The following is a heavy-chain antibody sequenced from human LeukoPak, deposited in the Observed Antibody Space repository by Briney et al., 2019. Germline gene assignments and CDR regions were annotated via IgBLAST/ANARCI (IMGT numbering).Heavy chain of an antibody. Sequence: PSETLSLTFTVSGGSISSYYWSWIRQPPGKGLEWIGYIYYSGSTNYNPSLKSRVTISVDTSKNQFSLKLSSVTAADTAVYYCARGSSSSTPSFDYWGQGTLVTVSS. CDR3: ARGSSSSTPSFDY. D-gene: IGHD6-13*01. CDR1: GGSISSYY. J-gene: IGHJ4*02. V-gene: IGHV4-59*01. CDR2: IYYSGST.